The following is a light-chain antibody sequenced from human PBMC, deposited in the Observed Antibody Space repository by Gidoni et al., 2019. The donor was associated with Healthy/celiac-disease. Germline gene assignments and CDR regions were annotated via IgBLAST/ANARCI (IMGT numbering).Light chain of an antibody. V-gene: IGKV1-39*01. CDR1: QSIISY. Sequence: DIQMTQSPSSLSASVGDRVTITCRASQSIISYFNWYQQKPGEAPKLLIYAASSLQSGVPSRFSGSGSGTDFTLTISSLQPEDFATYYCQQSYSTPPWTFGQGTKVEIK. CDR3: QQSYSTPPWT. J-gene: IGKJ1*01. CDR2: AAS.